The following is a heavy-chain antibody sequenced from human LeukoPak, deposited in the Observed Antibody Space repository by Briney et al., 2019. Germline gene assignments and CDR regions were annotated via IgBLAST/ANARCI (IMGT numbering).Heavy chain of an antibody. J-gene: IGHJ6*04. D-gene: IGHD3-10*01. Sequence: ASVKVSCKASGYTFTSYYMHWVRQAPGQGLEWMGIINPSGGSTSYAQKFQGRVTMTRDTSISTAYMELSRLTSDDTAIYYCARGALVRGVDYYNMDVWGKGTTVTVSS. V-gene: IGHV1-46*01. CDR1: GYTFTSYY. CDR3: ARGALVRGVDYYNMDV. CDR2: INPSGGST.